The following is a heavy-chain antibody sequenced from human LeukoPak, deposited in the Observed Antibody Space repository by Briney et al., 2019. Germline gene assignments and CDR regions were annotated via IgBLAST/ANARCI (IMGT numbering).Heavy chain of an antibody. V-gene: IGHV1-2*02. CDR3: AREGSSDRYQLLYWTPETTFDY. J-gene: IGHJ4*02. CDR1: GYTFTGYY. Sequence: ASVKVSCKASGYTFTGYYMHWVRQAPGQGLEWMGWINPNSGGTNYAQKFQGRVTMTRDTSISTAYMELSRLRSDDTAVYYCAREGSSDRYQLLYWTPETTFDYWGQGTLVTVSS. CDR2: INPNSGGT. D-gene: IGHD2-2*02.